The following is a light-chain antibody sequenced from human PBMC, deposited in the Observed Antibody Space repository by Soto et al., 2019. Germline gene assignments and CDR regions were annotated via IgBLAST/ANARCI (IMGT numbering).Light chain of an antibody. V-gene: IGKV1-39*01. CDR1: QSISSY. CDR3: QQSYSTPYT. Sequence: DIQMTQSPSSLSASVGDRVTITCRASQSISSYLNWYQQKPGKAPKLLIYAASSLQSGVPSRFSGSVSGTDFTLTISSLQPEDFATYYCQQSYSTPYTFGQGTKVDIK. J-gene: IGKJ2*01. CDR2: AAS.